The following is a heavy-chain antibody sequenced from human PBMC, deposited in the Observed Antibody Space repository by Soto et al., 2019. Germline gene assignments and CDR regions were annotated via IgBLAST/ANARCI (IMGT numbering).Heavy chain of an antibody. Sequence: QITLKESGPALVRPTQTLTLTCSFSGFSLTTRGVAVGWIRQPPGKALEWLALIFWDDDKWYSPSLRSSLTITEDTSKNQVVLTMTNMDPVDTATYYCAHRSRGYAYYFDQWGQGTLFTVSS. CDR1: GFSLTTRGVA. CDR2: IFWDDDK. D-gene: IGHD5-12*01. V-gene: IGHV2-5*02. CDR3: AHRSRGYAYYFDQ. J-gene: IGHJ4*02.